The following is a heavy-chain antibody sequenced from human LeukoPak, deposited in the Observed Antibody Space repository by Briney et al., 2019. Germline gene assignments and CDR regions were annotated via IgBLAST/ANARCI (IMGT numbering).Heavy chain of an antibody. CDR3: ARLMRN. J-gene: IGHJ4*02. CDR2: IYYSGST. CDR1: GGSMSGYF. V-gene: IGHV4-59*08. Sequence: SETLSLTCTVSGGSMSGYFWSWIRQPPGKGLEWIGYIYYSGSTNYNPSLKSRVTISVDTSKNQFSLKLSSVTAADTAVYYCARLMRNWGQGTLVTVSS.